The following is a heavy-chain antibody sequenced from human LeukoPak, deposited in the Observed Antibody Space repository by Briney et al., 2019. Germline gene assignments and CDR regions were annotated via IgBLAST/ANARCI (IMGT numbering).Heavy chain of an antibody. J-gene: IGHJ4*02. CDR3: ARGVDTAMVTSFY. V-gene: IGHV3-43*02. CDR1: GFTFDDYA. CDR2: ISGDGGST. Sequence: GGSLRLSCAASGFTFDDYAMHWVRRAPGKGLEWVSLISGDGGSTYYADSVKGRFTISRDNSKNSLYLQMNSLRTEDTALYYCARGVDTAMVTSFYWGQGTLVTVSS. D-gene: IGHD5-18*01.